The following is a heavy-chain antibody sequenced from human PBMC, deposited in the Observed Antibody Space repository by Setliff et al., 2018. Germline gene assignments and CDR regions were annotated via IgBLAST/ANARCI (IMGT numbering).Heavy chain of an antibody. CDR3: AREDPYDSSGYYRGGMDV. CDR1: GFTVSSNY. D-gene: IGHD3-22*01. CDR2: IYSGGST. J-gene: IGHJ6*02. V-gene: IGHV3-53*01. Sequence: GGSLRLSCAASGFTVSSNYMSWVRQAPGKGLEWVSVIYSGGSTYYADSVKGRFTISRDNSKNTLYLQMNSLRAEDTAVYYCAREDPYDSSGYYRGGMDVWGQGTTVTVSS.